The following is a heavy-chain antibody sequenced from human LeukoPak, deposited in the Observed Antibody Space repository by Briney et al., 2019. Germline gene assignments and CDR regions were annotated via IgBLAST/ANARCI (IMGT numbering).Heavy chain of an antibody. J-gene: IGHJ3*02. CDR3: ARDRGTYYYDSSGYPADNAFDI. V-gene: IGHV4-31*03. Sequence: PSQTLSLTCTLSGGSISSGGYYWSWIRQHPGKGLEWIGYIYYSGSTYYNPSLKSRVTISVDTSKNQFSLKLSSVTAADTTVYYCARDRGTYYYDSSGYPADNAFDIWVQGTMVTVSS. D-gene: IGHD3-22*01. CDR1: GGSISSGGYY. CDR2: IYYSGST.